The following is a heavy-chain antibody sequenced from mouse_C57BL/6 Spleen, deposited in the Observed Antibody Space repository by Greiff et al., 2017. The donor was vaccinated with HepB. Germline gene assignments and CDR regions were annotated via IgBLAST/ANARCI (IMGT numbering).Heavy chain of an antibody. CDR2: IDPEDGET. CDR1: GFNIKDYY. CDR3: ASNYGNYAWFAY. J-gene: IGHJ3*01. V-gene: IGHV14-2*01. Sequence: EVKLVESGAELVKPGASVKLSCTASGFNIKDYYMHWVKQRTEQGLEWIGRIDPEDGETKYAPKFQGKATITADTSSNTAYLQRSSLTSEDTAVYYCASNYGNYAWFAYWGQGTLVTVSA. D-gene: IGHD2-1*01.